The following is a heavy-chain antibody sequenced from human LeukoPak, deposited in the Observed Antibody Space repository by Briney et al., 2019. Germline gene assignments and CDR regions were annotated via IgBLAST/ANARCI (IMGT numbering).Heavy chain of an antibody. CDR1: GYTFTSYY. J-gene: IGHJ4*02. V-gene: IGHV1-46*01. CDR3: ARAERYSGYSRGLYYFDY. CDR2: INPSGGST. D-gene: IGHD5-12*01. Sequence: ASVKVSCKASGYTFTSYYMHWVRQAPGQGLEWMGIINPSGGSTSYAEKFQGRVTITADKTTSTAYMELSSLRSEDTAVYYCARAERYSGYSRGLYYFDYWGQGTLVTVSS.